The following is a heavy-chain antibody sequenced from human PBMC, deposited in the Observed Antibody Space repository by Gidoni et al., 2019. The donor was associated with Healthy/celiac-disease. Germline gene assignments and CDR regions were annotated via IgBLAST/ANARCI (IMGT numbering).Heavy chain of an antibody. J-gene: IGHJ5*02. D-gene: IGHD3-3*01. CDR1: GFTFRSYA. CDR3: AREPHSTNYDFWSGYGTYNWFDP. CDR2: ISYDGSNK. Sequence: QVQLVESGGGLVQPGRSLRLSCAASGFTFRSYAMHWVRQAPGKGLEWVAVISYDGSNKYYADYVKGRFTISRDNSKTTLYLQMNSLRAEDTTVYYCAREPHSTNYDFWSGYGTYNWFDPWGQGTLVTVSS. V-gene: IGHV3-30*01.